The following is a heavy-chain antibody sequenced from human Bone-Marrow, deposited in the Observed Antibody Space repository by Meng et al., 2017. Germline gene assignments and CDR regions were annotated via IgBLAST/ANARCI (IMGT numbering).Heavy chain of an antibody. J-gene: IGHJ6*02. Sequence: SLKISCAASGFTFDDYAMHWVRQAPGKGLEWVSGISWNSGSIVYADSVKGRFTISRDNAKDSLYLQMNSLRAEDTALYYCAKDILGPNYDFWSGYALGPYGMDVWGQGTTVTVSS. CDR2: ISWNSGSI. CDR1: GFTFDDYA. V-gene: IGHV3-9*01. CDR3: AKDILGPNYDFWSGYALGPYGMDV. D-gene: IGHD3-3*01.